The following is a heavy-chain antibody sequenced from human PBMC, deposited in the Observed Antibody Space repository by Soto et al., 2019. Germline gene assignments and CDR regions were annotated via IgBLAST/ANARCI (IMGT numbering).Heavy chain of an antibody. D-gene: IGHD3-10*01. J-gene: IGHJ5*02. CDR2: ISAYNGNT. CDR1: GYTFTSYG. V-gene: IGHV1-18*01. CDR3: ARPGVYYGSGPPQWFDP. Sequence: GASVKVSCKASGYTFTSYGISWVRQAPGQGLEWMGWISAYNGNTNYAQKLQGRVTMTTDTSTSTAYMELRSLRSDDTAVYYCARPGVYYGSGPPQWFDPWGQGTLVTVSS.